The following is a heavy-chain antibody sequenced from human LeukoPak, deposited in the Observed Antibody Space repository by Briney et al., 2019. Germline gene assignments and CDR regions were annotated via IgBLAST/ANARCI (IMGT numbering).Heavy chain of an antibody. D-gene: IGHD3-22*01. V-gene: IGHV3-53*01. CDR1: GFTVSSNY. Sequence: PGGSLRLSCAASGFTVSSNYMSGVRQAPGKGLEWVSVIYSGGSTYYADSVKGRFTISRDNSKNTLYLQMNSLRAEDTAVYYCARDVGQTDGHGFYYDSSGYLFDYWGQGTLVTVSS. CDR3: ARDVGQTDGHGFYYDSSGYLFDY. J-gene: IGHJ4*02. CDR2: IYSGGST.